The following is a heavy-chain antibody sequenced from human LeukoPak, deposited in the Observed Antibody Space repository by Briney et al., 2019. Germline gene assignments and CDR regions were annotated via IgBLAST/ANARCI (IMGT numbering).Heavy chain of an antibody. Sequence: PGGSLRLSCAASGFTFSSYAMSWVRQAPGKGLEWVSAISGSGGDTYYADSVKGRFTISRDNSKNTFHLQMNSLRAEDTAVYYCARRAGDYSHPYDYWGQGTLVTVSS. CDR1: GFTFSSYA. D-gene: IGHD3-22*01. CDR3: ARRAGDYSHPYDY. CDR2: ISGSGGDT. J-gene: IGHJ4*02. V-gene: IGHV3-23*01.